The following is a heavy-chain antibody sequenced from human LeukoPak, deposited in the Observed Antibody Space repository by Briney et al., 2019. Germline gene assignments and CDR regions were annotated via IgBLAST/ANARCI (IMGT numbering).Heavy chain of an antibody. CDR1: GFPFSSYG. CDR3: AKPDTLIVVVKTSHAFDI. Sequence: PGGSLRLSCAASGFPFSSYGMSWVRQAPGKGLEWVSAISGSGGSTYYADSVKGRFTISRDNSKNTLYLQMNSLRAEDTAVYYCAKPDTLIVVVKTSHAFDIWGQGTMVTVSS. V-gene: IGHV3-23*01. J-gene: IGHJ3*02. D-gene: IGHD3-22*01. CDR2: ISGSGGST.